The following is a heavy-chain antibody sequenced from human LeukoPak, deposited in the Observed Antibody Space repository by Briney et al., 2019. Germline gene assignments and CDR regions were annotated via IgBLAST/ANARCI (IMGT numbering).Heavy chain of an antibody. CDR2: INSDGSST. J-gene: IGHJ4*02. CDR1: GFTFSRYY. Sequence: GGSLRLSCAASGFTFSRYYMHWVRQAPGKGLVWVSRINSDGSSTTYADSVKGRFTISRDNAKNSLYLQMNSLRVEDTAVYYCARDRWRSGVYEGDFDYWGQGTLVTVSS. V-gene: IGHV3-74*01. CDR3: ARDRWRSGVYEGDFDY. D-gene: IGHD5/OR15-5a*01.